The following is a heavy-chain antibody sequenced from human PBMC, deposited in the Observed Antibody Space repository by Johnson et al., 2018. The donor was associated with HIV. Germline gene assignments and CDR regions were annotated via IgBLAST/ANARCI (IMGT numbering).Heavy chain of an antibody. V-gene: IGHV3-23*04. CDR1: RFTFRIYA. J-gene: IGHJ3*02. CDR2: ISADGDST. D-gene: IGHD3-16*01. CDR3: AKDGADQDSFDI. Sequence: VQLVESGGGLVQPGGSLRLSCAASRFTFRIYAMTWVRQAPGKGLEWVSSISADGDSTYYADSVKGRFTISRANPKNTFYLQMNSMRDEDTAIYYCAKDGADQDSFDIWGQGTMVTVSS.